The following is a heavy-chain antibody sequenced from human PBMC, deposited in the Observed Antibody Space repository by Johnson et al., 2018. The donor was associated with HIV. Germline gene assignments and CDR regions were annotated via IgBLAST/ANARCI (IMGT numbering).Heavy chain of an antibody. D-gene: IGHD1-26*01. V-gene: IGHV3-9*01. Sequence: VQLVESGGGLVQPGRSLRLSCAASGFPFDDYAMHWVRQAPGKGLEWVSGISWNSGSIGYADSVKGRFTISRDNAKNSLYLQMNSLRAEYTALYYCAKDYSGSYERAAFDIWGQGTMVTVSS. CDR1: GFPFDDYA. CDR3: AKDYSGSYERAAFDI. CDR2: ISWNSGSI. J-gene: IGHJ3*02.